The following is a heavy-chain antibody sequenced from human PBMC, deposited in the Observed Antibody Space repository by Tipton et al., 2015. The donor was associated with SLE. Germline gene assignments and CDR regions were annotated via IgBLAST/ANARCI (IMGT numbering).Heavy chain of an antibody. CDR3: ARHPTYFDY. V-gene: IGHV4-34*01. Sequence: SLTCAVYGGSFSGYYWNWIRQPPGKGLEWIGEINHSGSTNYNPSLKSRVTISLDTSKNQFSLRLSSVTAADTAVYYCARHPTYFDYWGQGTLVTVSS. J-gene: IGHJ4*02. CDR1: GGSFSGYY. CDR2: INHSGST.